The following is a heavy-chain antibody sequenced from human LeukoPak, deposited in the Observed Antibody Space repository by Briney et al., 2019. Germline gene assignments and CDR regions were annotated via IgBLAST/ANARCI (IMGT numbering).Heavy chain of an antibody. CDR3: ARVLYSSGWYEYDY. Sequence: PGGSLRLSCAASGFTFSSYSMNWVRQAPGKGLEWVSSISSSSSYIYYADSVKGRFTISRDNAKNSLYLQMNSLRAEDTAVYYCARVLYSSGWYEYDYWGQGTLVTVSS. CDR2: ISSSSSYI. D-gene: IGHD6-19*01. V-gene: IGHV3-21*01. J-gene: IGHJ4*02. CDR1: GFTFSSYS.